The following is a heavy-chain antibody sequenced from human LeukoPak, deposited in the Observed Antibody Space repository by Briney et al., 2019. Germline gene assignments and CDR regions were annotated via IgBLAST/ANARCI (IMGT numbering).Heavy chain of an antibody. CDR3: ARDSRLGELSSLYYFDY. J-gene: IGHJ4*02. D-gene: IGHD3-16*02. Sequence: GASVKVSCKASGGTFSSYAISWVRQAPGQGLEWMGRIIPIFGIANYAQKFQGRVTITADKSTSTAYMELSSLRSEDTAVYYCARDSRLGELSSLYYFDYWGQGTLVTVSS. V-gene: IGHV1-69*04. CDR2: IIPIFGIA. CDR1: GGTFSSYA.